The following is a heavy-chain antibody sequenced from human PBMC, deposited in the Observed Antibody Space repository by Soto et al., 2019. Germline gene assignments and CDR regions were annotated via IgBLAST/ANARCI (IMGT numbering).Heavy chain of an antibody. Sequence: PSETLSLTCAVYGGSFSGYYWSWIRQPPGKGLEWIGEINHSGSTNYNPSLKSRVTISVDTSKNQFSLKLSSVTAADTAVYYCARGASGSGYCSGGSCYSGHCYYYYYMDVWGKGTTVTVSS. D-gene: IGHD2-15*01. CDR3: ARGASGSGYCSGGSCYSGHCYYYYYMDV. V-gene: IGHV4-34*01. J-gene: IGHJ6*03. CDR2: INHSGST. CDR1: GGSFSGYY.